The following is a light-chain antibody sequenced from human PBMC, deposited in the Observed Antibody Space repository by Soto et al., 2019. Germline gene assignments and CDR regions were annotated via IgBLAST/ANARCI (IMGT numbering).Light chain of an antibody. CDR3: QHYNSYSEA. V-gene: IGKV3-15*01. Sequence: ETVLALSPGTLCLSPGESATLSCRASQSLSSTFLAWDQQKVGLAPRLLIYDTSIRATGVPARFRGSASGTEFTLTITSLQSEDFAVYYCQHYNSYSEAFGQGTKVDIK. CDR1: QSLSST. J-gene: IGKJ1*01. CDR2: DTS.